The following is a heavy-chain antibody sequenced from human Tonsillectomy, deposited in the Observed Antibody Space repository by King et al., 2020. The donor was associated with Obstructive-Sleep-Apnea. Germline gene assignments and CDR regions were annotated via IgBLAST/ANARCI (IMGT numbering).Heavy chain of an antibody. J-gene: IGHJ4*02. CDR3: ARDMGGYFDY. Sequence: QLQESGPGLVTPSQTLSLTCTVSGGSISSGGYYWSWIRQHPGKGLEWIGSIYYSGGTYYNPSLKSRVTISVDTSKNQFSLKLSSVTAADTAVYYCARDMGGYFDYWGQGTLVTVSS. CDR2: IYYSGGT. D-gene: IGHD3-16*01. V-gene: IGHV4-31*03. CDR1: GGSISSGGYY.